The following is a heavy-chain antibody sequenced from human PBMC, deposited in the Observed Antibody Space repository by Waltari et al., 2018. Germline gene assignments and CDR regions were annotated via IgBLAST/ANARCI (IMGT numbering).Heavy chain of an antibody. D-gene: IGHD2-21*01. V-gene: IGHV4-38-2*01. J-gene: IGHJ2*01. CDR1: GYSISSGYY. Sequence: QVQLQESGPGLVKPSETLSLTCAVSGYSISSGYYWGWIRQPPGKGLEWIGSIYHSGSTYYNPSLKSRVTISVDTSKNQFSLKLSSVTAADTAVYYCARTMKRTYCGGDCSSNFDLWGRGTLVTVSS. CDR3: ARTMKRTYCGGDCSSNFDL. CDR2: IYHSGST.